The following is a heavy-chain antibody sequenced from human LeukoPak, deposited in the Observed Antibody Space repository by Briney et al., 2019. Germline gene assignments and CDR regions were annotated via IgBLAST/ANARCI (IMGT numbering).Heavy chain of an antibody. V-gene: IGHV3-48*03. Sequence: PGGSLRLPCAASGFTFSSYEMNWVRQAPGKGLEWVSYISSSGSTIYYADSVKGRFTISRDNAKNSLYLQMNSLRAEDTAVYYCARDGGYSYGYRIWYYFDYWGQGTLVTVSS. CDR3: ARDGGYSYGYRIWYYFDY. D-gene: IGHD5-18*01. J-gene: IGHJ4*02. CDR2: ISSSGSTI. CDR1: GFTFSSYE.